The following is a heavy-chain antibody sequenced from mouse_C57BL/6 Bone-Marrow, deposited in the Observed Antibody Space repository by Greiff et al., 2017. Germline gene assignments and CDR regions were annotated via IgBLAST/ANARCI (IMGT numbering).Heavy chain of an antibody. J-gene: IGHJ2*01. Sequence: QVQLQQPGAELVRLGSSVKLSCKASGYTFTSYWMHWVKQRPIQGLEWIGNIDPSDSETHYNQKFKDKATLTVDNSSSTAYMQLSSLTSEDSAVYYCARYYKWSVRPFDDWGQGTTLTVSS. CDR3: ARYYKWSVRPFDD. D-gene: IGHD1-3*01. CDR2: IDPSDSET. V-gene: IGHV1-52*01. CDR1: GYTFTSYW.